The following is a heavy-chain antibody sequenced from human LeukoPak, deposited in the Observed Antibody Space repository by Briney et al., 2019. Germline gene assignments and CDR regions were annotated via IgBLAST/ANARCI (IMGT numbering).Heavy chain of an antibody. V-gene: IGHV4-38-2*02. CDR3: ARVRGTFTGHSDY. Sequence: PSETLSLTCTVSGYSISSGYYWGWIRQPPGKGLEWIGSIYHTGSTYYNPSLKSRVTISVDTSKNQFSLKLSSVTAADTAVYYCARVRGTFTGHSDYWGQGTLVTVSS. CDR1: GYSISSGYY. J-gene: IGHJ4*02. CDR2: IYHTGST. D-gene: IGHD4-23*01.